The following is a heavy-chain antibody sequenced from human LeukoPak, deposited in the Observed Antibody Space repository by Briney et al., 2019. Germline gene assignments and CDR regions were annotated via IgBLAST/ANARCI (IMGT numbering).Heavy chain of an antibody. J-gene: IGHJ4*02. CDR3: ARGRRFLEWLSPFDY. V-gene: IGHV1-2*02. Sequence: ASVKVSCKASGYTFTGYYMHWVRQAPGQGLEWMGWINPNSGGTNYAQKFQGRVTMTRDTSISTAYMELSRLRSDDTAVYYCARGRRFLEWLSPFDYWGQGTLVTVSS. D-gene: IGHD3-3*01. CDR1: GYTFTGYY. CDR2: INPNSGGT.